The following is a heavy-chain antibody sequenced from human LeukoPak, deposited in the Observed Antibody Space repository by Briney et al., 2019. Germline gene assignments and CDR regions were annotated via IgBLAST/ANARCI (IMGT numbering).Heavy chain of an antibody. CDR1: GFTVSSNY. J-gene: IGHJ4*02. Sequence: GGSLRLSCAASGFTVSSNYMSWVRQAPGRGLEWVSVIYSGGNTYYADSVKGRFTISRDNSKNTLYLQMNSLRPGDTAVYYCAKPRTPMTSFFDYWGQGTLVTVSS. CDR3: AKPRTPMTSFFDY. V-gene: IGHV3-66*04. CDR2: IYSGGNT. D-gene: IGHD4-17*01.